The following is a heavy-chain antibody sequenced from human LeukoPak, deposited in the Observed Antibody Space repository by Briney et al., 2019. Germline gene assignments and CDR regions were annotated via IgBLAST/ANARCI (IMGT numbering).Heavy chain of an antibody. CDR2: VYYSAST. J-gene: IGHJ4*02. CDR1: GGSINGYY. CDR3: ARGIVTTVPTFDY. V-gene: IGHV4-59*01. Sequence: SETLSLTCTVSGGSINGYYWSWLRQPPGKGLEWIGYVYYSASTNYSPSLKSRVTISVDTSKKQFSLRLSSVTAAETAVYYCARGIVTTVPTFDYWGQGTLVTVSS. D-gene: IGHD4-17*01.